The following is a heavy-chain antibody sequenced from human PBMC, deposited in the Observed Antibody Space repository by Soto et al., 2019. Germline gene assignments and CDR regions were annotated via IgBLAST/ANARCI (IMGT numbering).Heavy chain of an antibody. Sequence: QEQLVQSGGEVKKPGASVRVSCKASGYTFTKYGITWVRQAPGQGLEWMGWIGVYNGKTNYARKLQGRVIMTADTSASTGYMELRSLRSDDTAVYYCSRARYCTSPSCYNHYFYGMDIWGQGTTVSVS. J-gene: IGHJ6*02. CDR1: GYTFTKYG. CDR2: IGVYNGKT. CDR3: SRARYCTSPSCYNHYFYGMDI. D-gene: IGHD2-2*02. V-gene: IGHV1-18*04.